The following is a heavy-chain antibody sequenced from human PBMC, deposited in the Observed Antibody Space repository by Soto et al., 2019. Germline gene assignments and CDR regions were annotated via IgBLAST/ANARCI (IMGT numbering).Heavy chain of an antibody. Sequence: EVQLLESGGGLIQPGGSLRLSCAASGFTFSNYGMTWVRQAPGKGLEWVSVISGSGGSKYYADSVKGRFTISRDNSGNTLDLQMNSLRAEDTAVYYCAKDLVAAIKKPPFDPWGQGTLVTVSS. CDR3: AKDLVAAIKKPPFDP. CDR1: GFTFSNYG. CDR2: ISGSGGSK. V-gene: IGHV3-23*01. D-gene: IGHD2-21*01. J-gene: IGHJ5*02.